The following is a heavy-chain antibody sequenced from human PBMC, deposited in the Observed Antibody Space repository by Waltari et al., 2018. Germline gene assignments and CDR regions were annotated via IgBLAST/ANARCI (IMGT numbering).Heavy chain of an antibody. CDR1: GFTFSSYW. V-gene: IGHV3-74*01. CDR2: INSDGSST. Sequence: EVQLVESGGGLVQPGGSLRLSCAAPGFTFSSYWMHWVRQAPGKGLVWVSRINSDGSSTSYADSVKGRFTISRDNAKNTLYLQMNSLRAEDTAVYYCARATQGSSWYGVYYFDYWGQGTLVTVSS. CDR3: ARATQGSSWYGVYYFDY. J-gene: IGHJ4*02. D-gene: IGHD6-13*01.